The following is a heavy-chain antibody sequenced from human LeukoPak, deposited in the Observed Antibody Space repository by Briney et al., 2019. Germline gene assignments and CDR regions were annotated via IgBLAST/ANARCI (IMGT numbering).Heavy chain of an antibody. V-gene: IGHV4-59*12. CDR3: ASRASCYKGSCWFDP. D-gene: IGHD2-2*02. Sequence: PSETLSLTCTVSGGSISSYYWSWIRQPPGKGLEWIGYIYYSGSTNYNPSLKSRVTISVDTSKNQFSLKLSSVTAADTAVYYCASRASCYKGSCWFDPWGQGTLVTVSS. CDR1: GGSISSYY. J-gene: IGHJ5*02. CDR2: IYYSGST.